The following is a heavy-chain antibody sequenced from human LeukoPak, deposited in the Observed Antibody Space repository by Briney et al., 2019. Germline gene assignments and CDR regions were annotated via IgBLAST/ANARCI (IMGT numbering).Heavy chain of an antibody. J-gene: IGHJ6*03. V-gene: IGHV1-18*01. Sequence: ASVKVSCKASGYTFTSYGISWVRQAPGQGLEWMGWISAYNGNTNYAQKLQGRVTMTTDTSTRTAYMELRSLRADDTGAYYCARSWCSTSCYYMDVWGKGTTVTVCS. CDR1: GYTFTSYG. CDR3: ARSWCSTSCYYMDV. CDR2: ISAYNGNT. D-gene: IGHD2-2*01.